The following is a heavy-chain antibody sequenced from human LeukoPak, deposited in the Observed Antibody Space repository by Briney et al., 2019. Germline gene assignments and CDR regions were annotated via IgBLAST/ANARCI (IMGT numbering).Heavy chain of an antibody. CDR1: GYSISSGYY. J-gene: IGHJ5*02. CDR2: IYHSGST. V-gene: IGHV4-38-2*01. D-gene: IGHD4-11*01. CDR3: ARHPYSNYWFDP. Sequence: SETLSLTCAVSGYSISSGYYWGWIRQPPGQGLEWIGSIYHSGSTYYNPSLKSRVTISVDTSKNQFSLKLSSLTAADTAVYYCARHPYSNYWFDPWGQGTLVTVSS.